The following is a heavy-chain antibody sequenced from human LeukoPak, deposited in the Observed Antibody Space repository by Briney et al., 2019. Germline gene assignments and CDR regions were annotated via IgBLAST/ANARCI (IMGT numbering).Heavy chain of an antibody. CDR3: ARHTYYYGSGSYYNTGGYYFDY. CDR1: GGSISSYY. V-gene: IGHV4-59*08. J-gene: IGHJ4*02. D-gene: IGHD3-10*01. Sequence: SETLSLTCTVSGGSISSYYWSWIRQPPGKGLEWIGYIYYSGSTNYNPSLKSRVTISVDTSKNQFSLKLSSVTAADTAVYYCARHTYYYGSGSYYNTGGYYFDYWGQGTLVTVSS. CDR2: IYYSGST.